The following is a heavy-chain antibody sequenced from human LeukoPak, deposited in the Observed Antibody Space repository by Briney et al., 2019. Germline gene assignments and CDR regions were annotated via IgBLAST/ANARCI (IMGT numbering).Heavy chain of an antibody. J-gene: IGHJ4*02. D-gene: IGHD3-16*02. Sequence: ASVKVSCKASGYTFIDYYIHWVRQAPGQRLEWMGWINPNIGVTTYAQRFQGRVTMTRDTSNSTAYMDISRLRSDDTAVYFCARGPLRLGDLSTLWGQGTLVTVSS. V-gene: IGHV1-2*02. CDR2: INPNIGVT. CDR3: ARGPLRLGDLSTL. CDR1: GYTFIDYY.